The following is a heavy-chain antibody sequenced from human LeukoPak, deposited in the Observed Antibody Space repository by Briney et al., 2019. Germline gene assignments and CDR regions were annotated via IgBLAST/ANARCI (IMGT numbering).Heavy chain of an antibody. D-gene: IGHD3-10*02. V-gene: IGHV3-74*01. J-gene: IGHJ4*02. CDR2: IHSDGSST. Sequence: GGSLRLSCAASGFTFSSTWMHWFRQAPGKGLVWVSRIHSDGSSTIYADSVKGRFTISRDSAKNTLYLQMNSLRAEDTAVYYCVRDRYYVPDYWGQGTLVTVSS. CDR3: VRDRYYVPDY. CDR1: GFTFSSTW.